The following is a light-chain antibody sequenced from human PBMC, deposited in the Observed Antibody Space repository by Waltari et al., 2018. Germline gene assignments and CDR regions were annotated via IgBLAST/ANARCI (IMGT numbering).Light chain of an antibody. J-gene: IGLJ3*02. CDR3: WSYAGRYTGV. CDR2: DVD. CDR1: SGEVGAYNF. V-gene: IGLV2-11*01. Sequence: HSALTLVRSVSASPGQSVTSTCTGSSGEVGAYNFVSWYQQLPGKPPKLMIYDVDQRPSGVPDRFSGSKSGNTASLTISGLLAEDEADYHCWSYAGRYTGVFGGGTKLTVL.